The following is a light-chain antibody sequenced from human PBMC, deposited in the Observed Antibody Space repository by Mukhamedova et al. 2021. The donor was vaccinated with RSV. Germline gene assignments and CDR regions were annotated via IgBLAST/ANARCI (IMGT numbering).Light chain of an antibody. J-gene: IGLJ2*01. CDR3: AAWDSSLNVVL. V-gene: IGLV1-51*01. Sequence: TISCSGSSSNIESNYVAWYQQLPGTAPKLVVFAESGRYFGNPDRFSGSKSGASATLDITGLQTGDEAYYYCAAWDSSLNVVLFGG. CDR1: SSNIESNY. CDR2: AES.